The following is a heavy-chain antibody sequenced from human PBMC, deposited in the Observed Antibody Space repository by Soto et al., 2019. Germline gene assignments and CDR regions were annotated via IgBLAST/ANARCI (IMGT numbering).Heavy chain of an antibody. Sequence: ASVKVSCKASGYTFTSYAMHWVRQAPGQRLEWMGWINAGNGNTKYSQKFQGRVTITRDTSASTAYMELSSLRSEDTAVYYCARASGIAAAGPAFYYYGMDVWGQGTTVTV. CDR3: ARASGIAAAGPAFYYYGMDV. D-gene: IGHD6-13*01. CDR1: GYTFTSYA. CDR2: INAGNGNT. J-gene: IGHJ6*02. V-gene: IGHV1-3*01.